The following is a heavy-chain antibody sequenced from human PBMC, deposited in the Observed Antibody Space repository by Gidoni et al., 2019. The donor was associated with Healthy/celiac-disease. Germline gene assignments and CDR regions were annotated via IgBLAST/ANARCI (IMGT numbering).Heavy chain of an antibody. J-gene: IGHJ4*02. CDR3: AKDLVPGIAVAGTVY. Sequence: EVQLLESGGGLVQPGGSLRLSCAASGFAFSSYARSWVRQAPGKGLEWVSAIVGSGGSTYYADSVKGRFTISRDNSKNTLYLQMNSLRAEDTAVYYCAKDLVPGIAVAGTVYWGQGTLVTVSS. CDR1: GFAFSSYA. D-gene: IGHD6-19*01. CDR2: IVGSGGST. V-gene: IGHV3-23*01.